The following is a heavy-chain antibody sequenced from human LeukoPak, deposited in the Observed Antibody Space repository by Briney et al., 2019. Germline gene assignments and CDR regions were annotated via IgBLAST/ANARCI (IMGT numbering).Heavy chain of an antibody. CDR2: IYYSGST. J-gene: IGHJ4*02. V-gene: IGHV4-59*01. D-gene: IGHD2-15*01. CDR3: ARCSGGSWYYFDY. Sequence: PSQTLSLTCTVSGGSISSYYWSWIRQPPGKGLERIGYIYYSGSTNYNPSLKSRVTISVDTSKNQFSLKLSSVTAADTAVYYCARCSGGSWYYFDYWGQGTLVTVSS. CDR1: GGSISSYY.